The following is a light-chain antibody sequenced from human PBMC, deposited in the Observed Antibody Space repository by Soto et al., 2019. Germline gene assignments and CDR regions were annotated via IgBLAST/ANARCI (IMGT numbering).Light chain of an antibody. CDR1: SSNIGRDT. Sequence: QSVLTQPPSASGTPGQRVTIFCSGSSSNIGRDTVNWYQQLPATAPKLLIYSNNQRPSGVPDRFSGSKSGTSASLAISGLQSDDEVDYYCATWDGSLNGWVFGGGTKLTVL. V-gene: IGLV1-44*01. CDR2: SNN. J-gene: IGLJ3*02. CDR3: ATWDGSLNGWV.